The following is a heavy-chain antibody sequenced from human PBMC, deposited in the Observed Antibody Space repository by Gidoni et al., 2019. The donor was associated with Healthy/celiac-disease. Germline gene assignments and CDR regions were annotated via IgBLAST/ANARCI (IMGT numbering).Heavy chain of an antibody. V-gene: IGHV3-74*01. CDR2: INSDGSST. CDR1: GLTFSSYW. Sequence: EVQLVESGGGLVQPGGSLRLSCAASGLTFSSYWMHWVRQAPGKGLVWVSRINSDGSSTSYADSVKGRVTISRDNAKNTLYLQMNSLRAEDTAVYYCARDSQEAGIGEIDYWGQGTLVTVSS. J-gene: IGHJ4*02. D-gene: IGHD6-19*01. CDR3: ARDSQEAGIGEIDY.